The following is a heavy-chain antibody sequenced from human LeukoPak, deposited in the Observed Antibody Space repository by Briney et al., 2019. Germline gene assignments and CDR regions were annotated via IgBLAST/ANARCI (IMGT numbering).Heavy chain of an antibody. D-gene: IGHD3-3*01. V-gene: IGHV4-38-2*02. CDR3: ARGFSAFDI. CDR2: VYHSGTT. Sequence: PSETLSLTCTVSGYSISSGYYWGWIRQPPGKGLEWIGNVYHSGTTYYNSSHKSRVTISVDTSKDQFSLKLSSVTAADTAVYYCARGFSAFDIWGQGTMVTVSS. CDR1: GYSISSGYY. J-gene: IGHJ3*02.